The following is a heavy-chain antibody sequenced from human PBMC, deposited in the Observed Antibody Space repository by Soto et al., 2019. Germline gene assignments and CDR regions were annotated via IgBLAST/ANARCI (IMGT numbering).Heavy chain of an antibody. D-gene: IGHD3-3*01. V-gene: IGHV3-23*01. CDR3: AKDSWAIFGVPAGEYYAMDV. Sequence: LRLSCVASGFTFENYAMSWVRQAPGKGLEWVSAISGSGGTTYYSDSVKGRFTISRDNSKNTVYLQMNDLRVEDAAEYFCAKDSWAIFGVPAGEYYAMDVWGQGTTVTVSS. CDR2: ISGSGGTT. CDR1: GFTFENYA. J-gene: IGHJ6*02.